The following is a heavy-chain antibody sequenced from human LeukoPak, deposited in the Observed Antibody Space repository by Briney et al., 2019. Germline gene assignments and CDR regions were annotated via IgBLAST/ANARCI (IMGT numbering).Heavy chain of an antibody. CDR2: ISGSGGST. V-gene: IGHV3-23*01. CDR3: AKGGGNYDSSGYYSGGFAH. J-gene: IGHJ5*02. D-gene: IGHD3-22*01. Sequence: SGGSLRLSCAASGFTFSSYAMSWVRQAPGKGLEWVSAISGSGGSTYYADSVKGRFTISRDNSKNTLYLQMNSLRAEDTAVYYCAKGGGNYDSSGYYSGGFAHWGQGTLVTVSS. CDR1: GFTFSSYA.